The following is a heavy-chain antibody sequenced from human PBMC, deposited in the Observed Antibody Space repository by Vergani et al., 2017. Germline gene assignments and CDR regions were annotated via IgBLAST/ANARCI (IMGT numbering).Heavy chain of an antibody. D-gene: IGHD3-9*01. V-gene: IGHV1-46*03. CDR3: ARGDYGILTGYRY. CDR1: GYTFTVSDHY. CDR2: INPSGGHT. Sequence: QVQLVQSGTEVKNPGASVKVSCKASGYTFTVSDHYIHWVRQAPGQGLEWMGIINPSGGHTNYAQKFQGRVTMTRDTSTSTVYMELSSLRSEDTAIYYCARGDYGILTGYRYWGQGTLVTVSA. J-gene: IGHJ4*02.